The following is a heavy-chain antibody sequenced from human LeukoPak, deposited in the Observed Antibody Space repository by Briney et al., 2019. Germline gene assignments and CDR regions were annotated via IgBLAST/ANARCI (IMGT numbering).Heavy chain of an antibody. CDR3: ARDKGTIFGVVPWFDP. V-gene: IGHV4-61*02. Sequence: PSETLSLTCSVSGGSISTNNYYWNWIRQPAGKGLEWIGRIHTSGSTNYSPSLKSRVTISIDTSENQFSLKLSSVTAADTAVYYCARDKGTIFGVVPWFDPWGQGTLVTVSS. J-gene: IGHJ5*02. CDR1: GGSISTNNYY. CDR2: IHTSGST. D-gene: IGHD3-3*01.